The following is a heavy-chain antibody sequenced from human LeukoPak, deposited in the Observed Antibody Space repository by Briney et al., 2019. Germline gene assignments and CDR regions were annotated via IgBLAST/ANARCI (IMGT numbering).Heavy chain of an antibody. Sequence: TGGSLRLSCTASGFTFSDYAMTWVRQAPGKWLEWVSSISSGNGYIYYADSVRGRFTISRDNAKNSLYLQMNSLRAEDTAVYYCARDRLGDYDHSGYYDKWGQGTLVTVSS. J-gene: IGHJ4*02. CDR2: ISSGNGYI. CDR3: ARDRLGDYDHSGYYDK. D-gene: IGHD3-22*01. CDR1: GFTFSDYA. V-gene: IGHV3-21*04.